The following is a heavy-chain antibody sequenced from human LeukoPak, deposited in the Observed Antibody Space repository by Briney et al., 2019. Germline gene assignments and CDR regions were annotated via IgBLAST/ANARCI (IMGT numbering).Heavy chain of an antibody. CDR1: GFTFSSYS. J-gene: IGHJ4*02. CDR2: ISSSSSYI. D-gene: IGHD6-19*01. CDR3: ARDRSVAVAGTVMVY. V-gene: IGHV3-21*01. Sequence: PGGSLRLSCAASGFTFSSYSMNWVRQAPGKGLEWVSSISSSSSYIYYADSVKGRFTISRDNAKNSLYLQMNSLRAEDTAVYYCARDRSVAVAGTVMVYWGQGTLVIVSS.